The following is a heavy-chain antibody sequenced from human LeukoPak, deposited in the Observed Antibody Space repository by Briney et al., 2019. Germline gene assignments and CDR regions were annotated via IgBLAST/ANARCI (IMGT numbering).Heavy chain of an antibody. CDR3: ASSQWERPPNYYFDY. D-gene: IGHD1-26*01. J-gene: IGHJ4*02. Sequence: GGSLRLSCAASGFTFSSYGMTWVRQAPGKGLEWVSYISSSSSTIYYADSVKGRFTISRDNAKNSLYLQMNSLRAEDTAVYYCASSQWERPPNYYFDYWGQGTLVTVSS. CDR1: GFTFSSYG. V-gene: IGHV3-48*04. CDR2: ISSSSSTI.